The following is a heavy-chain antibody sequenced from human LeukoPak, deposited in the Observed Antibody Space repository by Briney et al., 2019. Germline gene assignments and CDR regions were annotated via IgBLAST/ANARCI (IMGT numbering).Heavy chain of an antibody. CDR1: GGSISSYY. J-gene: IGHJ4*02. V-gene: IGHV4-4*07. CDR2: IYTSGSS. D-gene: IGHD6-19*01. Sequence: SETLSLTCAVSGGSISSYYWSWIRQPAGKGLEWIGRIYTSGSSNSNPSLKSRVTMSADTSKNQFSLKLSSVTAADTAVYYCARDISVAGSFLLFDYWGQGTLVTVPS. CDR3: ARDISVAGSFLLFDY.